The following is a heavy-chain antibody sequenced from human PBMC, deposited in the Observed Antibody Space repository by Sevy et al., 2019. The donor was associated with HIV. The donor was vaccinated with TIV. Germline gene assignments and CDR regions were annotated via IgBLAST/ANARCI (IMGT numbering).Heavy chain of an antibody. V-gene: IGHV4-59*08. CDR2: IYYNGHI. CDR1: GGSITSLY. D-gene: IGHD1-26*01. Sequence: SETLSLTCTVSGGSITSLYWNWIRQPPGKGLEWIATIYYNGHINYNPSLKSRVTLSLDTSKNQFSLRLSEVTAADTAMYYCAGENAWGRGYSWGQGTLVTVSS. CDR3: AGENAWGRGYS. J-gene: IGHJ4*02.